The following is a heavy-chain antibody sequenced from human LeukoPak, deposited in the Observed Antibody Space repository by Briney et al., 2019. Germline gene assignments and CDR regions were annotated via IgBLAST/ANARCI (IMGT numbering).Heavy chain of an antibody. Sequence: GASVKVSCKASGYTFTGYYMHWVRQAPGQGLEWMGWINPNSGGTNYAQKFQGRVTMTRDTSISTAYMELSRLRSDDTAVYYCARALIITGTSSVGYWGQGTLVTVSS. D-gene: IGHD1-7*01. CDR1: GYTFTGYY. J-gene: IGHJ4*02. CDR3: ARALIITGTSSVGY. CDR2: INPNSGGT. V-gene: IGHV1-2*02.